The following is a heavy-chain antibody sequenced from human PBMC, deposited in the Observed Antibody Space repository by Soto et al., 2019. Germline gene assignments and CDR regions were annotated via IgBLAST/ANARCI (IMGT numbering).Heavy chain of an antibody. CDR3: ARERIAARLDY. V-gene: IGHV1-46*01. J-gene: IGHJ4*02. CDR2: FYPSGDTA. D-gene: IGHD6-6*01. Sequence: QVQLVQSGAEVKKPGASVRVSCKASGYTLTHNFIHWVRQAPGQGLEWMGIFYPSGDTALYAQKFQGRVTMTSDTSTDTVYMGLSSLTSEDTAVYYCARERIAARLDYWGQGTLVTVSS. CDR1: GYTLTHNF.